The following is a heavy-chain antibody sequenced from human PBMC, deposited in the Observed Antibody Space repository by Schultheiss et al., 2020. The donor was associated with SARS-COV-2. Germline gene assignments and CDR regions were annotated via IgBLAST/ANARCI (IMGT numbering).Heavy chain of an antibody. CDR1: GFRFIYDY. J-gene: IGHJ6*02. D-gene: IGHD2-15*01. Sequence: GSLRLSCADSGFRFIYDYMNWVRQAPGKGLEWIGSIYHSGSTNYNPSLKSRVTISVDTSKNQFSLKLSSVTAADTAVYYCARDARGYCSGGSCYSGYYYYGMDVWGQGTTVTVSS. CDR3: ARDARGYCSGGSCYSGYYYYGMDV. V-gene: IGHV4-34*01. CDR2: IYHSGST.